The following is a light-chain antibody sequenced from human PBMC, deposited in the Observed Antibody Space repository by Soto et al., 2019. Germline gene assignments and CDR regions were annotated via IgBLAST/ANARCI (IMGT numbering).Light chain of an antibody. CDR1: QSLLHSTGYYY. CDR2: MGS. Sequence: DIVMTQSPLSLSFTPGEPASISCRSSQSLLHSTGYYYLDWYLQKPGQSPQLLIFMGSSRASGVPDRLSGSGASTCVTLKISRVEAEDVGVYHCMQALQTPLSVGGGTKVDIK. CDR3: MQALQTPLS. J-gene: IGKJ4*01. V-gene: IGKV2-28*01.